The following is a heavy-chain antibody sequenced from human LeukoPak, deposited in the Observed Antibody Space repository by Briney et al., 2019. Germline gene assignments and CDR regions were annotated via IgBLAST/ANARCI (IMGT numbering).Heavy chain of an antibody. V-gene: IGHV1-18*01. CDR2: ISAYNGNT. J-gene: IGHJ4*02. Sequence: ASVKVSCKASGYTFTSYGTSWVRQAPGQGLEWMGWISAYNGNTNYAQKLQGRVTMTTDTSTSTAYMELRSLRSDDTAVYYCASARYCSGGSCWPFDYWGQGTLVTVSS. CDR3: ASARYCSGGSCWPFDY. CDR1: GYTFTSYG. D-gene: IGHD2-15*01.